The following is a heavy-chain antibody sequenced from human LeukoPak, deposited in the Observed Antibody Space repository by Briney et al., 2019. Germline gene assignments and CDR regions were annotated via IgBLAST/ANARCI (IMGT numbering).Heavy chain of an antibody. CDR1: GFTFDDYA. Sequence: GGSLRLSCAASGFTFDDYAMHWVRQAPGKGLEWVSGISWNSGSIVYADSVKGRFTISRDNAKNSLYLQMNSLRAEDTALYYCAKATVAGTVRVPELDYWGQGTLVTVSS. D-gene: IGHD6-19*01. J-gene: IGHJ4*02. CDR3: AKATVAGTVRVPELDY. V-gene: IGHV3-9*01. CDR2: ISWNSGSI.